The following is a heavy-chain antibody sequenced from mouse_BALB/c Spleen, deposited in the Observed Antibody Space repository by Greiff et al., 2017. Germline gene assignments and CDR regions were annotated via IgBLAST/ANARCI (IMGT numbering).Heavy chain of an antibody. V-gene: IGHV3-6*02. Sequence: EVQLVESGPGLVKPSQSLSLTCTVTGYSITSDYAWNWIRQFPGNKLEWMGYISYDGSNNYNPSLKNRISITRDTSKNQFFLKLNSVTTEDTATYYCARGDGYDDPSMDYWGQGTSVTVSS. CDR1: GYSITSDYA. CDR2: ISYDGSN. J-gene: IGHJ4*01. CDR3: ARGDGYDDPSMDY. D-gene: IGHD2-2*01.